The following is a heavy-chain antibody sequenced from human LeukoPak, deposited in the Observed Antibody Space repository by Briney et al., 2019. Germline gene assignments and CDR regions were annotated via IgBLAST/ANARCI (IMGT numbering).Heavy chain of an antibody. J-gene: IGHJ6*02. D-gene: IGHD3-10*01. Sequence: GGSLRLSCAASGFTFSSYWMSWVRQAPGKGLEWVANIKQDGSEKYYVDSVKGRFTISRDNAKNSLYLQMNSLRAEDTAVYYCARVFRYYYYGMDIWGQGTTVTVSS. CDR2: IKQDGSEK. CDR1: GFTFSSYW. CDR3: ARVFRYYYYGMDI. V-gene: IGHV3-7*01.